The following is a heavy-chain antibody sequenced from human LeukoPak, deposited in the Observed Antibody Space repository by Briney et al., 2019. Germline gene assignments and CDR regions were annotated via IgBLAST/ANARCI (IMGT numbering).Heavy chain of an antibody. Sequence: GGSLRLSCAASGITFSSYAMSWVRQAPGKGLEWVSAISGSGAGAYYADSVKGRFTISRDNSKNTLYLQMNSLRAEDTAIYYCAKLGGYCSGGSCYDFGYWGQGTLVTVSS. CDR2: ISGSGAGA. J-gene: IGHJ4*02. CDR3: AKLGGYCSGGSCYDFGY. V-gene: IGHV3-23*01. D-gene: IGHD2-15*01. CDR1: GITFSSYA.